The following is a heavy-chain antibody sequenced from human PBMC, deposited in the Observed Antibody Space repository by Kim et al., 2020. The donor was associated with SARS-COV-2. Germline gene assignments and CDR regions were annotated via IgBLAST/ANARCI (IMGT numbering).Heavy chain of an antibody. CDR2: IWYDGSNK. CDR3: ARDPTYYDFWSGYYSFDY. CDR1: GFTFSSYG. D-gene: IGHD3-3*01. J-gene: IGHJ4*02. V-gene: IGHV3-33*01. Sequence: GGSLRLSCAASGFTFSSYGMHWVRQAPGKGLEWVAVIWYDGSNKYYADSVKGRFTISRDNSKNTLYLQMNSLRAEDTAVYYCARDPTYYDFWSGYYSFDYWGQGTLVTVSS.